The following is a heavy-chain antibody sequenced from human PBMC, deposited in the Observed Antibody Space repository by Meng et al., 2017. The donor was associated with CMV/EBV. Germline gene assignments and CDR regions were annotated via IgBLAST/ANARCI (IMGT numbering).Heavy chain of an antibody. CDR2: IYYSGST. D-gene: IGHD3-3*01. CDR1: GGSISSSSYY. CDR3: ARLDDFWSGSTRYWFDP. J-gene: IGHJ5*02. Sequence: SETLSLTCTVSGGSISSSSYYRGWIRQPPGKGLEWIGSIYYSGSTYYNPSLKSRVTISVDTSKNQFSLKLSSVTAADTAVYYCARLDDFWSGSTRYWFDPWGQGTLVTVSS. V-gene: IGHV4-39*01.